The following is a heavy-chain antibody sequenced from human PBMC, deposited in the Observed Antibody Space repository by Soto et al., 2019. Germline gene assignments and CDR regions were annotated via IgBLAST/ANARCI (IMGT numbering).Heavy chain of an antibody. CDR2: TYYRSKWYN. D-gene: IGHD3-3*01. CDR1: GDSVSSNSAA. Sequence: SQTLSLTCAISGDSVSSNSAAWNWIRQSPSRGLEWLGRTYYRSKWYNDYAVSVKSRITINPDTSKNQFSLQLNSVTPEDTAVYYCARDDYDFWSGYYTPDAPRPDYYGMDVWGQGTTVTVS. V-gene: IGHV6-1*01. CDR3: ARDDYDFWSGYYTPDAPRPDYYGMDV. J-gene: IGHJ6*02.